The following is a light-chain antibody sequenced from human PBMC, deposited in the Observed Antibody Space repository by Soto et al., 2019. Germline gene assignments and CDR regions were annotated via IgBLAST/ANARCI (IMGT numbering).Light chain of an antibody. CDR1: SSNIGRNF. V-gene: IGLV1-47*01. Sequence: QSVLTQPPSASGTPGQRVSISCSGSSSNIGRNFVYWYQQLPGTAPKLIIFRDTQRPSGVPDRFSASKSGTSASLAIRGLRSDDEADYYCATWDDSASAYVGGIGTK. CDR2: RDT. J-gene: IGLJ1*01. CDR3: ATWDDSASAYV.